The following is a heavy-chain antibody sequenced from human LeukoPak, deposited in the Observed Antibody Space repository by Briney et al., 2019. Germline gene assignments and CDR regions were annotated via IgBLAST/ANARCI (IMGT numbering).Heavy chain of an antibody. J-gene: IGHJ6*03. CDR2: INPNSGGT. Sequence: ASVKVSCKASGYTFSGYYIHWVRQAPGQGLEWMGWINPNSGGTNYARKFQDRVTMIRDTSISTAYMELSSLRSDDTAVYFCSRGEESSSYTYHFYMDVWGKGTTVTVS. CDR1: GYTFSGYY. V-gene: IGHV1-2*02. CDR3: SRGEESSSYTYHFYMDV. D-gene: IGHD3-3*01.